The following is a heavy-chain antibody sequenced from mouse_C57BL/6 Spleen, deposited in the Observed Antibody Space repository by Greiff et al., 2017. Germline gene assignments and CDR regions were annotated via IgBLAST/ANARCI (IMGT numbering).Heavy chain of an antibody. Sequence: VQLQQSGAELARPGASVKLSCKASGYTFTSYGISWVKQRTGQGLEWIGEIYPRSGNTYYNEKFKGKATLTADKSSSTAYMELRSLTSEDSAVYFCARTDYEEAHYAMDYWGQGTSVTVSS. D-gene: IGHD2-4*01. J-gene: IGHJ4*01. CDR3: ARTDYEEAHYAMDY. V-gene: IGHV1-81*01. CDR1: GYTFTSYG. CDR2: IYPRSGNT.